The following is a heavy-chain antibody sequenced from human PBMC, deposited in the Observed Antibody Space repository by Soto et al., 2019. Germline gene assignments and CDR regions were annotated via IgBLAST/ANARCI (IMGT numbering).Heavy chain of an antibody. Sequence: ASVKVSCKASGYTFTSYAMHWVRQAPGQRLEWMGWINAGNGNTKYSQKLQGRVTMTRDTSASTAYMELRSLRSDDTAVYYCASGTNYYDSSGFFDYWGQGTLVTVSS. V-gene: IGHV1-3*01. CDR1: GYTFTSYA. CDR3: ASGTNYYDSSGFFDY. D-gene: IGHD3-22*01. J-gene: IGHJ4*02. CDR2: INAGNGNT.